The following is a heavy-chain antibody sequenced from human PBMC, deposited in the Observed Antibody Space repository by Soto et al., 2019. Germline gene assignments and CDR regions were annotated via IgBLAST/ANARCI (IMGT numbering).Heavy chain of an antibody. CDR3: ARHSTGYYYSWFDT. CDR1: GCTINSSSYY. J-gene: IGHJ5*02. Sequence: SETLSLTCTVSGCTINSSSYYWGWIRQVAGKGREWIRNIFYTGNTFYKPSITSRNTISVDKSKNKFSLKLSSVTAADTAVYYCARHSTGYYYSWFDTWGQGTLVTVSS. V-gene: IGHV4-39*01. CDR2: IFYTGNT. D-gene: IGHD3-22*01.